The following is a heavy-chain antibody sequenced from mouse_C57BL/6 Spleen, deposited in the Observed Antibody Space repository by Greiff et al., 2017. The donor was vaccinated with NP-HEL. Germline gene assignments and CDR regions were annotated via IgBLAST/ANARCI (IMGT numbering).Heavy chain of an antibody. D-gene: IGHD3-1*01. CDR1: GYSITSGYY. CDR3: ARDSLVYAMDY. J-gene: IGHJ4*01. V-gene: IGHV3-6*01. Sequence: EVKLMESGPGLVKPSQSLSLTCSVTGYSITSGYYWNWIRQFPGNKLEWIGYISYDGSNNYNPSLKNRISITRDTSKNQFFLKLNSVTTEDTATYYCARDSLVYAMDYWGQGTSVTVSS. CDR2: ISYDGSN.